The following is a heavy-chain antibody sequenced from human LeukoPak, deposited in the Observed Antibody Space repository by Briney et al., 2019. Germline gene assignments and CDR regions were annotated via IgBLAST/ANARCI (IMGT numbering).Heavy chain of an antibody. V-gene: IGHV4-38-2*02. CDR3: ARGLDVATIVY. CDR2: IYHSGST. D-gene: IGHD5-12*01. CDR1: GYSISSGYY. Sequence: SETLSLTCTVSGYSISSGYYWGWIRQPPGKGLEWIGSIYHSGSTYYNPSLKSRVTISVDTSKNQFSLKLSSVTAVDTAVYYCARGLDVATIVYWGQGTLVTVSS. J-gene: IGHJ4*02.